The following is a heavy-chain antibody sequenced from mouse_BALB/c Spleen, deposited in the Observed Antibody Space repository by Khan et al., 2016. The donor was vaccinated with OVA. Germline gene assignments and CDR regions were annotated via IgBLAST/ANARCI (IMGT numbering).Heavy chain of an antibody. J-gene: IGHJ1*01. CDR3: ARDYGSLYWYFDV. Sequence: EVQLQESGPGLVKPSQTVSLTCTVTGISITSGNYRWSWIRQFPGNKLEWIGNIYYSGTVTYNPSLTRRTTITRDTSKNLFFLDMNSLTAEDTATYYCARDYGSLYWYFDVGGAGTTVTVSS. D-gene: IGHD1-1*01. CDR1: GISITSGNYR. V-gene: IGHV3-5*02. CDR2: IYYSGTV.